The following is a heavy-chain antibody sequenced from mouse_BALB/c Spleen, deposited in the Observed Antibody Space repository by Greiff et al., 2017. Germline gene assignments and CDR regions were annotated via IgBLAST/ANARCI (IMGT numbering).Heavy chain of an antibody. Sequence: VKVVESGPGLVAPSQSLSITCTVSGFSLTSYDISWIRQPPGKGLEWLGVIWTGGGTNYNSAFMSRLSISKDNSKSQVFLKMNSLQTDDTAIYYCVRSRDYYGSGAYWGQGTLVTVSA. CDR1: GFSLTSYD. CDR3: VRSRDYYGSGAY. V-gene: IGHV2-9-2*01. J-gene: IGHJ3*01. CDR2: IWTGGGT. D-gene: IGHD1-1*01.